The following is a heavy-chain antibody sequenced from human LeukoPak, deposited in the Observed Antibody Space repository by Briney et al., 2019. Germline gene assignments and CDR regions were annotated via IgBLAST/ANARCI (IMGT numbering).Heavy chain of an antibody. CDR1: GFTFSSYG. J-gene: IGHJ4*02. CDR2: ISGSGGST. Sequence: GGSLRLSCAASGFTFSSYGMSWVRQAPGKGLEWVSAISGSGGSTYYADSVKGRFTISRDNAKNSLYLQMNSLRAEDTALYYCAKSRGIVGANHYFDYWGQGTLVTVSS. D-gene: IGHD1-26*01. CDR3: AKSRGIVGANHYFDY. V-gene: IGHV3-23*01.